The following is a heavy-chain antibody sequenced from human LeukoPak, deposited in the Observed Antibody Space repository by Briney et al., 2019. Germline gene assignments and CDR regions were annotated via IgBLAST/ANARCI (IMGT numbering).Heavy chain of an antibody. J-gene: IGHJ4*02. V-gene: IGHV3-30*18. CDR2: ISYDGSNK. D-gene: IGHD3-10*01. CDR1: GFTFSSYG. Sequence: GGSLRLSCAASGFTFSSYGMHWVRQAPGKGLEWVAVISYDGSNKYYADSVKGRFTISRDNSKNTPYLQMNSLRAEDTAVYYCAKDRYYGSGSYSNWGQGTLVTVSS. CDR3: AKDRYYGSGSYSN.